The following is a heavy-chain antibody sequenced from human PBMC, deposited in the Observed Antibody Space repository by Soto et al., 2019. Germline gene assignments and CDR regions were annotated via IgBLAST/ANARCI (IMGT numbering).Heavy chain of an antibody. J-gene: IGHJ4*02. CDR1: GFTFGDYA. CDR3: SRPPPNNWGAPLDF. CDR2: ITSKRYGGKT. V-gene: IGHV3-49*03. Sequence: GGSLRLSCITSGFTFGDYAMIWFRQAPGKGLEWVSFITSKRYGGKTEYAASVKGRFTISRDDSKSVAYLQMNSLRTDDTAVYYCSRPPPNNWGAPLDFWGQGTLVTVSS. D-gene: IGHD1-26*01.